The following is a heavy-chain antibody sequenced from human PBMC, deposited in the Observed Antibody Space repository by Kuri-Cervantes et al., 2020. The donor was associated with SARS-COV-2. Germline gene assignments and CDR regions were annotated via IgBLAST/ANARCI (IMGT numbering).Heavy chain of an antibody. V-gene: IGHV3-21*04. CDR3: AKGAPYYYDSSGYYLFDY. J-gene: IGHJ4*02. D-gene: IGHD3-22*01. Sequence: GESLKISCAASGFTFSSYSMNWVRQAPGKGLEWVSSISSSSSYIYYADSVKGRFTISRDNAKNSLYLQMNSLRAEDMALYYCAKGAPYYYDSSGYYLFDYWGQGTLVTVSS. CDR2: ISSSSSYI. CDR1: GFTFSSYS.